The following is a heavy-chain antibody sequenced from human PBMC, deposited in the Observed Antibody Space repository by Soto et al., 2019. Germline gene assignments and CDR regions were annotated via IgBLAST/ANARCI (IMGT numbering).Heavy chain of an antibody. D-gene: IGHD6-19*01. Sequence: VASVKVSCKASGYTFTSYAMHWVRQAPGQRLEWMGWINAGNGNTKYSQKFQGRVTITRDTSASTAYMELSSLRSEDTAVYYCARASSGWNGDAFDIWGQGTMVTVSS. J-gene: IGHJ3*02. V-gene: IGHV1-3*01. CDR1: GYTFTSYA. CDR2: INAGNGNT. CDR3: ARASSGWNGDAFDI.